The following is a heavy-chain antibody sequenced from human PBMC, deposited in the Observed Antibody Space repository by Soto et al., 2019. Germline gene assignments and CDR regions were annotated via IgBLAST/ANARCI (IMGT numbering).Heavy chain of an antibody. J-gene: IGHJ4*02. CDR1: GYTFNSYA. CDR3: ARVSGYYLPDY. D-gene: IGHD5-12*01. CDR2: INAGNGNT. Sequence: ASVKVSCKASGYTFNSYAMHWVRQAPGQRLEWMGWINAGNGNTKYSQKFQGRVTITRDTSASTAYMELSSLRSEDTAVYYCARVSGYYLPDYWGQGTLVTVSS. V-gene: IGHV1-3*01.